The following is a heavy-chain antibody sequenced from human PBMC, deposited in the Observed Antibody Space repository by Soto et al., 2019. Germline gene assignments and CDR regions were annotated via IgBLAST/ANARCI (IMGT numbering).Heavy chain of an antibody. V-gene: IGHV4-30-2*05. Sequence: SETLSLTCAVSGGSISSGGYSWSWIRQPPGKGLEWIGYIYHSGSTYYNPSLKSRVIISVDTSKNQFSLKLSSVTAADTAVYYCARLDTYYYETSRFYYDYWGQGTLVTVSS. CDR3: ARLDTYYYETSRFYYDY. CDR2: IYHSGST. CDR1: GGSISSGGYS. J-gene: IGHJ4*02. D-gene: IGHD3-22*01.